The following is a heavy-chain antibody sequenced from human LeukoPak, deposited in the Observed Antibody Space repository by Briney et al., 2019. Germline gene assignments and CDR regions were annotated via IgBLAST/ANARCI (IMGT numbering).Heavy chain of an antibody. D-gene: IGHD2-15*01. CDR3: ARADSLGNWFDP. CDR2: IYTSGST. Sequence: SETLSLTCTVSGGSISSGSYYWSWIRQPAGKGLEWIGRIYTSGSTNYNPSLKSRVTISVDTSKNQFSLKLSSVTAADTAVYYCARADSLGNWFDPWGQGTLVTVSS. J-gene: IGHJ5*02. V-gene: IGHV4-61*02. CDR1: GGSISSGSYY.